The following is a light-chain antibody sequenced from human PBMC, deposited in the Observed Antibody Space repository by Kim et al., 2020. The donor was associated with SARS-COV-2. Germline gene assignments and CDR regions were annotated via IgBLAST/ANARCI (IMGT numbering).Light chain of an antibody. Sequence: SYELTQPPSVSVSPGQTASITCSGDKLGDKYACWYQQKPGQSPVLVIHQDSKRPSGIPERFSGSNSGNTATLTIGETQAMDEADYYCQAWDNSSVVFGGGTKLTVL. J-gene: IGLJ2*01. CDR1: KLGDKY. CDR3: QAWDNSSVV. V-gene: IGLV3-1*01. CDR2: QDS.